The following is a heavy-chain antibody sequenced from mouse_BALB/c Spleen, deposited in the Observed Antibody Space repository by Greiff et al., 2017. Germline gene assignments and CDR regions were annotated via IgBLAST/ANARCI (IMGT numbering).Heavy chain of an antibody. V-gene: IGHV1-87*01. CDR1: GYTFTSYW. D-gene: IGHD1-2*01. J-gene: IGHJ4*01. CDR2: IYPGDGDT. Sequence: QVQLQQSGAELARPGASVKLSCKASGYTFTSYWMQWVKQRPGQGLEWIGAIYPGDGDTRYTQKFKGKATLTADKSSSTAYMQLSSLASEDSAVYYCARRGTAYYAMDYWGQGTSVTVSS. CDR3: ARRGTAYYAMDY.